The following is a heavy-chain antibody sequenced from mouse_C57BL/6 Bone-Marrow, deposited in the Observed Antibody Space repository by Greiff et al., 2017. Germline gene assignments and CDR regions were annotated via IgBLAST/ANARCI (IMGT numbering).Heavy chain of an antibody. CDR3: AIITTVVASRWYFDV. CDR1: GYAFSSSW. CDR2: IYPGDGDT. D-gene: IGHD1-1*01. J-gene: IGHJ1*03. V-gene: IGHV1-82*01. Sequence: VKLQASGPELVKPGASVKISCKASGYAFSSSWMNWVKQRTGKGLEWIGRIYPGDGDTNYNGKFKGKATLTADKSSSTSYMQLSSLPSEDSAVYFCAIITTVVASRWYFDVWGTGTTVTVSS.